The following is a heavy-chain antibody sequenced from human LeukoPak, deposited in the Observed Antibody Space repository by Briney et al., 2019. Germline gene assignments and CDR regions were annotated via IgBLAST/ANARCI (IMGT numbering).Heavy chain of an antibody. CDR1: GGSFSGYY. D-gene: IGHD6-13*01. V-gene: IGHV4-34*01. J-gene: IGHJ4*02. CDR3: ASGSSSWYAVWYFDY. Sequence: SETLSLTCAVYGGSFSGYYWSWIRQPPGKGLEWIGEINHSGSTNYNPSLKSRVTISVDKSKNQFSLKLSSVTAADTAVYYCASGSSSWYAVWYFDYWGQGTLVTVSS. CDR2: INHSGST.